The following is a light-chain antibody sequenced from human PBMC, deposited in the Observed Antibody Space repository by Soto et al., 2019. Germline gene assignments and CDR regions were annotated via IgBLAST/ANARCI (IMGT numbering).Light chain of an antibody. CDR1: SSNIGSNY. CDR3: GTWDSSLTTGV. CDR2: END. J-gene: IGLJ1*01. V-gene: IGLV1-51*01. Sequence: QSVLTQPPSVSAAPGQTVAISCSGSSSNIGSNYVSWYQHLPGAAPKLLIYENDKRPSGIPYRFSGSKSGTSATLGITGLQTGVEAVFYCGTWDSSLTTGVFGTGTKLTVL.